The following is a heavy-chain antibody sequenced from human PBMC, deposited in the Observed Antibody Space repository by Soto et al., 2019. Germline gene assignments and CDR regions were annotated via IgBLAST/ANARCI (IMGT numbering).Heavy chain of an antibody. CDR2: IIPIFGTA. Sequence: QVQLVQSGAEVKKPGSSVKVSCKASGGTFSSYAISWVRQAPGQGLEWMGGIIPIFGTANYAQKFQGRVTITADKSTSTAYMELSSLRSEDTAVYYCARNGYGDDYYYDYGMDVWGQGTTVTVS. D-gene: IGHD4-17*01. CDR3: ARNGYGDDYYYDYGMDV. J-gene: IGHJ6*02. CDR1: GGTFSSYA. V-gene: IGHV1-69*06.